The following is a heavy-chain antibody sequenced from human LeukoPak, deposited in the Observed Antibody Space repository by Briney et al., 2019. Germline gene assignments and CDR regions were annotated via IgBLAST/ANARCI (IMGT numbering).Heavy chain of an antibody. V-gene: IGHV4-39*07. CDR2: INHSGST. J-gene: IGHJ5*02. Sequence: PSETLSLTCTVSGGSISSSGYYWSWIRQPPGKGLEWIGEINHSGSTNYNPSLKSRVTISVDTSKNQFSLKLSSVTAADTAVYYCATSFQDYGDYPVHWFDPWGQGTLVTVSS. CDR1: GGSISSSGYY. CDR3: ATSFQDYGDYPVHWFDP. D-gene: IGHD4-17*01.